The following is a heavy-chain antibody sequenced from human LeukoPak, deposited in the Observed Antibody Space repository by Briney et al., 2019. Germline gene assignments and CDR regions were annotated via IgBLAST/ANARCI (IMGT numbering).Heavy chain of an antibody. J-gene: IGHJ6*03. CDR1: GGAISGYY. Sequence: SETLSLTCTVSGGAISGYYWNWIRQPPGKGLEWIGCVHYSGSTNYNPSLKSRVTISVDTSKNQFSLKLSSVTAADTAVYYCARVTDIVVVPAAGTMDVWGKGTTVTVSS. D-gene: IGHD2-2*01. CDR3: ARVTDIVVVPAAGTMDV. CDR2: VHYSGST. V-gene: IGHV4-59*12.